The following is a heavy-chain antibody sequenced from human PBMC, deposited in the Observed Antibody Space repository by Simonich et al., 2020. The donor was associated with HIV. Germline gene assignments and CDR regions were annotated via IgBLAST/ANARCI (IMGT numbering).Heavy chain of an antibody. CDR3: ARLTAGGLGEYFQH. D-gene: IGHD6-13*01. CDR2: NNHRGTT. CDR1: GGSFSCYY. V-gene: IGHV4-34*01. J-gene: IGHJ1*01. Sequence: QVQLQQWGAGLLKPSETLSLTCAVYGGSFSCYYWSWIRLPPGKGLEWIGENNHRGTTNYNPSLKSRVTISVDTSKNQFSLKLSSVTAADTAVYYCARLTAGGLGEYFQHWGQGTLVTVSS.